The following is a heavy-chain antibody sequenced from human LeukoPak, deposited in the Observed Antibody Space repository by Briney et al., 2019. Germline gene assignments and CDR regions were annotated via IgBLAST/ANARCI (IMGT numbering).Heavy chain of an antibody. Sequence: SETLSLTCTVSGGSISSYYWSWIRQPAGKGLEWIGSIYYSGNTYYNASLKSQVSISIDTSKNQFSLRLTSVTAADTAVYYCARQAGSGLFILPGGQGTLVTVSS. V-gene: IGHV4-59*05. CDR3: ARQAGSGLFILP. CDR2: IYYSGNT. J-gene: IGHJ4*02. CDR1: GGSISSYY. D-gene: IGHD3/OR15-3a*01.